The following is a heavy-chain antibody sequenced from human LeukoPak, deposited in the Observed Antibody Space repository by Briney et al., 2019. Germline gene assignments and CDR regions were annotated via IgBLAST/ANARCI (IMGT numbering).Heavy chain of an antibody. V-gene: IGHV1-3*01. J-gene: IGHJ4*02. CDR3: ARDGRVGTGYSYVQFDY. CDR2: INAGNGNT. Sequence: GASVKVSYKASGYTFTSYAMHWVRQAPGQRLEWMGWINAGNGNTKYSQKFQGRVTITRDTSASTAYMELSSLRSEDTAVYYCARDGRVGTGYSYVQFDYWGQGTLVTVSS. D-gene: IGHD5-18*01. CDR1: GYTFTSYA.